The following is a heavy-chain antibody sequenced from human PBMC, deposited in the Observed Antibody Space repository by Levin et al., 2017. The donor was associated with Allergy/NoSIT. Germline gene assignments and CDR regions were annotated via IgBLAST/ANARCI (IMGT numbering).Heavy chain of an antibody. D-gene: IGHD2-8*01. CDR2: ISPYNGDT. V-gene: IGHV1-18*01. CDR1: GYTFDFYG. Sequence: PGGSLRLSCKASGYTFDFYGMTWLRQAPGQGLEWMGWISPYNGDTKYARKLQGRVTMTADTSTSTAYMQLTSLRSDDTAVYFCAREMAETAADTFDLWGQGTMVTVSS. CDR3: AREMAETAADTFDL. J-gene: IGHJ3*01.